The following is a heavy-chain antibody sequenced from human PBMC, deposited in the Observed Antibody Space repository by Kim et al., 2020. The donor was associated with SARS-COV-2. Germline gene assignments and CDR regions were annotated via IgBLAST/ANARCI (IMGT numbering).Heavy chain of an antibody. Sequence: SETLSLTCTVSGGSISSNSYYWVWIRQAPGKGLEGSGSIYDSGSTYYNPSRKSRVTIAVDTSKNQFSLRLSSVTAADTAVYYGARQKGTMIVVVITKNWLDPWGQGTLVTVSS. V-gene: IGHV4-39*01. CDR1: GGSISSNSYY. CDR2: IYDSGST. CDR3: ARQKGTMIVVVITKNWLDP. D-gene: IGHD3-22*01. J-gene: IGHJ5*02.